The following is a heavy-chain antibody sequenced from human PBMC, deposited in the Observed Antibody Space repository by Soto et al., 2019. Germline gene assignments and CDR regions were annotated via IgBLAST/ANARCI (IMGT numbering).Heavy chain of an antibody. CDR1: GGTFSSYA. V-gene: IGHV1-69*01. Sequence: QVQLVQSGAEVKKPGSSVKVSCKASGGTFSSYAISWVRQAPGQGLEWMGGIIPILGTATYAQKFQGRVTITADEATSAAYMGLSSLRSEATAVYYCARVNDSSCYGLYWGQGMLVTVSS. CDR3: ARVNDSSCYGLY. CDR2: IIPILGTA. J-gene: IGHJ4*02. D-gene: IGHD3-22*01.